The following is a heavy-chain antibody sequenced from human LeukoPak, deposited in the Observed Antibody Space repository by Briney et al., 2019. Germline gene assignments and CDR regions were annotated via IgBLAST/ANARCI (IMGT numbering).Heavy chain of an antibody. J-gene: IGHJ6*02. CDR1: GGSFSGYY. CDR3: ARITMVRGVISDYYYYGMDV. V-gene: IGHV4-59*01. D-gene: IGHD3-10*01. Sequence: SETLSLTCAVYGGSFSGYYWSWIRQPPGKGLEWIGYIYYSGSTIYNPSLKSRVTISVDTSKNQFSLKLSSVTAADTAVYYCARITMVRGVISDYYYYGMDVWGQGTTVTVSS. CDR2: IYYSGST.